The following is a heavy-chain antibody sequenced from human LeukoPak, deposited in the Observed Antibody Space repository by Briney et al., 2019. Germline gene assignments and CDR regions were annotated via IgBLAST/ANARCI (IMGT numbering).Heavy chain of an antibody. J-gene: IGHJ6*03. CDR3: ARGRGGGYGSGKSYYYYYYMDV. CDR1: GGSVSSSSYY. V-gene: IGHV4-39*07. D-gene: IGHD3-10*01. Sequence: SETLSLTCTVSGGSVSSSSYYWGWIRQPPGTGLEWIGSIYYSGSTYYNPSLKSRVTMSVDTSKNQFSLKLSSVTAADTAVYYCARGRGGGYGSGKSYYYYYYMDVWGKGTTVTISS. CDR2: IYYSGST.